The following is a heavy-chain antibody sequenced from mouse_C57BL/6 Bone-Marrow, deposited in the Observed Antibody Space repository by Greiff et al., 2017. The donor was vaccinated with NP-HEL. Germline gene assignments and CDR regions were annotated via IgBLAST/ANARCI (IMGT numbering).Heavy chain of an antibody. D-gene: IGHD1-1*01. J-gene: IGHJ3*02. CDR1: GFNIKDDY. Sequence: EVQLQQSGAELVRPGASVKLSCTASGFNIKDDYMHWVKQRPEQGLEWIGWIDPENGDTEYASKFQGKATITADTSSTTAYLQLSSLTSEDTAVYYCTTDYYGSSYVGWGQGTLVTVSA. V-gene: IGHV14-4*01. CDR2: IDPENGDT. CDR3: TTDYYGSSYVG.